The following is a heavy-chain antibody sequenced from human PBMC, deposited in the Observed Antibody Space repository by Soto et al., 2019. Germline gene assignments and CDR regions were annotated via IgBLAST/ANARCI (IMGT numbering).Heavy chain of an antibody. Sequence: SETLSLTCTVSGGSISSSSYYWGWIRQPPGKGLEWIGSIYYSGSTYYNPSLKSRVTISVDTSKNQFSLKLSSVTAADTAVYYCGVSPIFGVVIAEYYYMDVWGKGTTVTVSS. D-gene: IGHD3-3*01. CDR1: GGSISSSSYY. V-gene: IGHV4-39*01. CDR3: GVSPIFGVVIAEYYYMDV. J-gene: IGHJ6*03. CDR2: IYYSGST.